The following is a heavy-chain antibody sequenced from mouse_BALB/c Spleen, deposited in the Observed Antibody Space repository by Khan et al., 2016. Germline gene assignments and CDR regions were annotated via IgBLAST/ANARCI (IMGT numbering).Heavy chain of an antibody. CDR1: GFNIKDTY. D-gene: IGHD1-1*01. Sequence: VQLKQSGAELVKPGASVKLSCTVSGFNIKDTYMYWVKQRPEQGLEWIGRIDPANGNSKYDPKFQGKATITADTSSNTAYLQLSSLTSEVTAVYYVARKYSVSRWYFAVWGAGTTVTVSS. CDR2: IDPANGNS. V-gene: IGHV14-3*02. J-gene: IGHJ1*01. CDR3: ARKYSVSRWYFAV.